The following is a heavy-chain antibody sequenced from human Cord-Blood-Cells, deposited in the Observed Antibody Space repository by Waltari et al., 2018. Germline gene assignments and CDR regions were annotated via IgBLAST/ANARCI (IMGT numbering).Heavy chain of an antibody. CDR3: ARGAAEWLYYYYGMDV. V-gene: IGHV4-34*01. D-gene: IGHD3-3*01. CDR1: GGSFSGYY. J-gene: IGHJ6*02. Sequence: QVQLQQWGAGLLKPSETLSLTCAVYGGSFSGYYWSWIRQPPGKGLEWIGEINHSGSTNYNPSLKSRVTISVDTSKNQFSLKLSSVTAADTAVYYCARGAAEWLYYYYGMDVWGQGTTVTVSS. CDR2: INHSGST.